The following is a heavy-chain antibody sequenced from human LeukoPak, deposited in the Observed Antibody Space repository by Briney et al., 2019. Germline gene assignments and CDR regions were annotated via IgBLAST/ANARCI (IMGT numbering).Heavy chain of an antibody. V-gene: IGHV4-30-4*07. D-gene: IGHD6-19*01. Sequence: PSQTLSLTCAVSGGSISSGGYSWSWIRQPPGKGLEWIGYIYYSGSTNYNPSLKSRVTISVDTSKNQFSLKLSSVTAADTAVYYCARRYSSGWYDWYFDLWGRGTLVTVSS. CDR3: ARRYSSGWYDWYFDL. CDR2: IYYSGST. J-gene: IGHJ2*01. CDR1: GGSISSGGYS.